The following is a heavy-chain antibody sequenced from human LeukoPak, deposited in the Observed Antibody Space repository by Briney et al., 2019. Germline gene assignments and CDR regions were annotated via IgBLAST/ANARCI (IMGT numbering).Heavy chain of an antibody. CDR2: MNPNRGNT. CDR1: GYTFNGYY. D-gene: IGHD3-10*01. Sequence: ASVKVSCKASGYTFNGYYMHWVRQAPRQGLEWVGWMNPNRGNTGYAQKFQGRVTMTRNTSIGTAYMELSSLRSEDTAVYYCARGGGTMVRGVITYYYYYMDVWGKGTTVTISS. J-gene: IGHJ6*03. V-gene: IGHV1-8*02. CDR3: ARGGGTMVRGVITYYYYYMDV.